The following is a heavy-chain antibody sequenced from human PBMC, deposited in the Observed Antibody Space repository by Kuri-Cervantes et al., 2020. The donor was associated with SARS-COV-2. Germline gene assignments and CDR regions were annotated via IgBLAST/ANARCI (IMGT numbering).Heavy chain of an antibody. J-gene: IGHJ5*02. CDR1: GGSISSYY. CDR2: IYYSGST. Sequence: SETLSLTCTVSGGSISSYYWSWIRQPPGKRLEWIGYIYYSGSTNYNPSLKSRVTISVHTSNSQSTRKLSSVTAADTAIYYCARDPAQGSDQGRFDPWGQGTMVTVSS. V-gene: IGHV4-59*01. D-gene: IGHD3-10*01. CDR3: ARDPAQGSDQGRFDP.